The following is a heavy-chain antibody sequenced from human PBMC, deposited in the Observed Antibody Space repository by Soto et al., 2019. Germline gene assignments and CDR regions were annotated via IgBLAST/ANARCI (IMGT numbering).Heavy chain of an antibody. J-gene: IGHJ4*02. V-gene: IGHV4-31*03. D-gene: IGHD3-22*01. CDR1: GGSISSGGYY. CDR3: ARGQGYYDSSGYYYAVMPFDY. Sequence: KPSETLSLTCTVSGGSISSGGYYWSWIRQHPGKGLEWIGYIYYSGSTYYNPSLKSRVTISVDTSKNQFSLKLSSVTAADTAVYYCARGQGYYDSSGYYYAVMPFDYWGQGTLVTVSS. CDR2: IYYSGST.